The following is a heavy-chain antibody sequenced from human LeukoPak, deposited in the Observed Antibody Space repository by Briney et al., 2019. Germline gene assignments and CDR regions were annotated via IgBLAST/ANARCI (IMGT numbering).Heavy chain of an antibody. Sequence: GGSLRLSCAASGFTFNSYAMSWVRQAPGKGLEWVSVVSGSAGSTYYADSVKGRFTISRDNSKNTLYLQMNSLRAEDTAVYYCAKGITIFGGFDYWGQGTLVAVSS. CDR2: VSGSAGST. D-gene: IGHD3-3*01. CDR1: GFTFNSYA. CDR3: AKGITIFGGFDY. V-gene: IGHV3-23*01. J-gene: IGHJ4*02.